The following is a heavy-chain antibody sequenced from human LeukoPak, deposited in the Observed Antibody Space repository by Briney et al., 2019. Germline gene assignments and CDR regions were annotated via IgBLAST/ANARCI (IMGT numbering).Heavy chain of an antibody. CDR2: LNQDADRE. D-gene: IGHD1-14*01. Sequence: GGSLRLSCAASGFNFRAYWMSWARQAPGKGLEWVASLNQDADREYYVDSVKGRFTISRDNAKNSLYLQMGSLRVEDTAAYYCARATTASARDHWGQGTLVTVSS. J-gene: IGHJ4*02. CDR3: ARATTASARDH. V-gene: IGHV3-7*01. CDR1: GFNFRAYW.